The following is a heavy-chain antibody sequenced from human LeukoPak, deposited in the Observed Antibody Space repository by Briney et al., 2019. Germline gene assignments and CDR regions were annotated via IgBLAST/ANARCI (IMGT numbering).Heavy chain of an antibody. J-gene: IGHJ5*02. CDR2: IYYSGST. CDR3: ARLYYDFWSGSIPGWFDP. CDR1: GGSISSGDYY. D-gene: IGHD3-3*01. Sequence: SETLSLTCTVSGGSISSGDYYWSWIRQPPGKGLEWIGYIYYSGSTYYNPSLKSRVTISVDTSKNQFSLKLSSVTVADTAVYYCARLYYDFWSGSIPGWFDPWGQGTLVTVSS. V-gene: IGHV4-30-4*08.